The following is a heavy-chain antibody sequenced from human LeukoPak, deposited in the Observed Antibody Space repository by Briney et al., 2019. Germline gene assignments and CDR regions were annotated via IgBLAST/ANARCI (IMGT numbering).Heavy chain of an antibody. CDR1: RYTFTSYD. Sequence: ASVKVSCKASRYTFTSYDINWVRQASGQGLEWMGWMSPKSANTGYAQKFQGRVTITRDTSISTAYMELSSLTSEDTAVYYCARTPPGGLIDYWGQGTLVTVSS. CDR3: ARTPPGGLIDY. V-gene: IGHV1-8*03. J-gene: IGHJ4*02. CDR2: MSPKSANT. D-gene: IGHD3-10*01.